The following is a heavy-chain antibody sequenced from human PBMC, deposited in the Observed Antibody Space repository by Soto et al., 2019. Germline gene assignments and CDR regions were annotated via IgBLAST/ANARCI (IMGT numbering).Heavy chain of an antibody. V-gene: IGHV5-51*01. CDR2: IFPGDSDT. CDR1: GYSFTNYW. J-gene: IGHJ6*02. CDR3: ARQSLGHCTNGVCPYYGMDV. Sequence: GESLKISCKGSGYSFTNYWIGWVRQKPGKGLEWMGTIFPGDSDTRYSPSFQGQVTISADKSISTAYLQWSSLKASDTAMYYCARQSLGHCTNGVCPYYGMDVWGQGTTVTVSS. D-gene: IGHD2-8*01.